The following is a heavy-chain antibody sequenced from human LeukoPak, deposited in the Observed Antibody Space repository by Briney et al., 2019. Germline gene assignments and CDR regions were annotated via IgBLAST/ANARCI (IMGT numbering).Heavy chain of an antibody. V-gene: IGHV4-39*07. J-gene: IGHJ5*02. CDR1: GGSISTSNYY. D-gene: IGHD2-8*02. CDR3: ASTGGPHNWFDP. Sequence: SETLSLTCTVSGGSISTSNYYWGWIRQPPGKGLEWIGNIFYSGSTYYSPSLRSRVTISLDTSRNQFSLKLNSVTAADTAVYYWASTGGPHNWFDPWGQGTLVTVSS. CDR2: IFYSGST.